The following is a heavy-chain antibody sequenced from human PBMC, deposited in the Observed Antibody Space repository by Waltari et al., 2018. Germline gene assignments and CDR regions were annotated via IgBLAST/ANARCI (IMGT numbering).Heavy chain of an antibody. CDR2: IIPIFGTA. Sequence: QVQLVQSGAEVKKPGSSVKVSCKASGGTLSSYAIRWVRQALGQGLEWMGGIIPIFGTANYAQKFQGRVTITADESTSTADMELSRLRSEDTAVYYCAGGGLVQLWLDWYFDLWGRGTLVTVSS. CDR1: GGTLSSYA. J-gene: IGHJ2*01. D-gene: IGHD5-18*01. V-gene: IGHV1-69*01. CDR3: AGGGLVQLWLDWYFDL.